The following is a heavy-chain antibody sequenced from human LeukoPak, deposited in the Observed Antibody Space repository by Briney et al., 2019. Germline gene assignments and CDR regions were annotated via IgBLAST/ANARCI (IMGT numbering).Heavy chain of an antibody. CDR3: AKEGKPDIVVVVAESCYMDV. D-gene: IGHD2-15*01. CDR1: GFTFSTYN. CDR2: ITSGETYI. V-gene: IGHV3-21*04. Sequence: PGGSLRLSCAASGFTFSTYNMNWLRQAPGKGLEWVSSITSGETYIYYADSVKGRFTISRDNSKNTLYLQMNSLRAEDTAVYYCAKEGKPDIVVVVAESCYMDVWGKGTTVTVSS. J-gene: IGHJ6*03.